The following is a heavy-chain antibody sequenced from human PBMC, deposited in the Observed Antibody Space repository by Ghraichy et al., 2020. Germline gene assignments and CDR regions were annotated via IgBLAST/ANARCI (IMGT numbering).Heavy chain of an antibody. J-gene: IGHJ4*02. CDR3: TRSAMDGYNYPPTSFFDH. D-gene: IGHD5-24*01. CDR1: GYTFTDYW. Sequence: KVSCEGSGYTFTDYWVGWVRQMPGKGLEWMGFINPADSDTRYSPSFQGQVTFSADKSINTAYLQWRSLKASDTAMYYCTRSAMDGYNYPPTSFFDHWGQGTPVTVSS. V-gene: IGHV5-51*01. CDR2: INPADSDT.